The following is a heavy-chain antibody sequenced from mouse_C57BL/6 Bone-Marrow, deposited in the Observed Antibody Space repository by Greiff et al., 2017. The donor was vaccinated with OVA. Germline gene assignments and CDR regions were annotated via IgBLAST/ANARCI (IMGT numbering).Heavy chain of an antibody. J-gene: IGHJ1*03. CDR3: AKCGYAGYWYFDD. V-gene: IGHV1-75*01. Sequence: QVQLQQSGPELVKPGASVKISCKASGYTFTGYCINWVKQRPGQGLEWIGWIFPGSGSTYYNEKFKGKATLTVDKSSSTAYMLLRSLPSEDSAVFYSAKCGYAGYWYFDDWGTGTTVTVSS. CDR2: IFPGSGST. CDR1: GYTFTGYC. D-gene: IGHD2-2*01.